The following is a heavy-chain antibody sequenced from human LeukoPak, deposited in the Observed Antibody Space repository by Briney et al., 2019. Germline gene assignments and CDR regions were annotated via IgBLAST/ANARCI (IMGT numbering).Heavy chain of an antibody. CDR2: IHYSARI. D-gene: IGHD1-26*01. CDR1: GGSFSGYY. Sequence: SETLSLTCGVYGGSFSGYYWGWIRQPPGKGLEWIGSIHYSARIYYNPSLKSRLTISPDTSKNQFSLKLTSVTAADTAVYYCTREVRSAWASFDPWGQGTLVIVSS. J-gene: IGHJ5*02. V-gene: IGHV4-38-2*02. CDR3: TREVRSAWASFDP.